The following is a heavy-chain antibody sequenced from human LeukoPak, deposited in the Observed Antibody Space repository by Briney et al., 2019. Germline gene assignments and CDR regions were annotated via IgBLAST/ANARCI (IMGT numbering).Heavy chain of an antibody. D-gene: IGHD2-2*01. Sequence: GGSLRLSCVASGFNFSDYAMSWVRQAPGKGLEWVAALSASGGSRYYAESVQGRFTLSRDNSKNTLFLQMNSLRVEDTAVYYCAKDGHDVVPAAPYFYYYMDVWGKGTTVTVSS. J-gene: IGHJ6*03. CDR1: GFNFSDYA. V-gene: IGHV3-23*01. CDR2: LSASGGSR. CDR3: AKDGHDVVPAAPYFYYYMDV.